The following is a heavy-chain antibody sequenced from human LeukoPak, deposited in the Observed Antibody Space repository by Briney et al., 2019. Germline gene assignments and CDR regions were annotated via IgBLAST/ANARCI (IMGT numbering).Heavy chain of an antibody. CDR1: GFTFSSYW. Sequence: GGSLRLSCAASGFTFSSYWMYWVRQAPGKGPVWVARINTDGSSLNYADSVKGRFTISRDNAKNTLYLQMNSLGAEDTAVYYCARRINYYDSSGYYYVRYFDSWGQGTLVAVSS. CDR2: INTDGSSL. CDR3: ARRINYYDSSGYYYVRYFDS. V-gene: IGHV3-74*01. D-gene: IGHD3-22*01. J-gene: IGHJ4*02.